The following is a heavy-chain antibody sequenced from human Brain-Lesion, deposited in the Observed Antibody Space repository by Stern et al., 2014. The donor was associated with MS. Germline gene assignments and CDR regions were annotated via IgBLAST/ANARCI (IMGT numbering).Heavy chain of an antibody. CDR1: GGSISSGGYY. V-gene: IGHV4-61*02. CDR2: IFNRGST. D-gene: IGHD2-2*01. J-gene: IGHJ6*02. CDR3: ARGRVVPGFQYYATDV. Sequence: VQLVESGPGLVKPSQTLSLSCTVSGGSISSGGYYWSWIRQPAGKGLEWIGGIFNRGSTSYNPSLKSRVTISIDTSKTRFPLRLNSMTAADTAVYYCARGRVVPGFQYYATDVWGQGTTVIVSS.